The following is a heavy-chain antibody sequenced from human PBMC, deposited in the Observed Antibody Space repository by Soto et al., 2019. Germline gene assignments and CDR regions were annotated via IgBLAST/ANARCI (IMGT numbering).Heavy chain of an antibody. J-gene: IGHJ6*03. CDR3: ARRLRAMNYYYYMDV. CDR2: IYYSGST. V-gene: IGHV4-59*08. D-gene: IGHD2-2*01. Sequence: SETLSLTCTVSGGSISSYYWSWIRQPPGKGLEWIGYIYYSGSTNYNPSLKSRVTISVDTSKNQFSLKLSSVTAADTAVYYCARRLRAMNYYYYMDVWGKGTTVTVSS. CDR1: GGSISSYY.